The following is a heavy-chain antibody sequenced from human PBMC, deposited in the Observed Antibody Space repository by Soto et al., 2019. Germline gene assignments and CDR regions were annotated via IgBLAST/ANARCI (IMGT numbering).Heavy chain of an antibody. CDR1: GFTFSTYA. CDR3: EKSQQGGLPLSGGIDV. V-gene: IGHV3-23*01. Sequence: GGSMRLSCWASGFTFSTYAMSWVRQAPGKGLEWVSAVVGGGGSTYYTDSVKGRFTISRDNSKNTLYLHMSSLRVEDTDVYYCEKSQQGGLPLSGGIDVWGQGTTVTVS. J-gene: IGHJ6*02. D-gene: IGHD1-26*01. CDR2: VVGGGGST.